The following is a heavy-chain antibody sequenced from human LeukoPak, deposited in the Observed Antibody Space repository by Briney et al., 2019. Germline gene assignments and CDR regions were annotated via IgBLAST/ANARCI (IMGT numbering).Heavy chain of an antibody. J-gene: IGHJ3*01. V-gene: IGHV3-30*03. D-gene: IGHD1-7*01. CDR2: ISRDGREM. Sequence: VGSLRLSCAASGFTLTNYIMHWVRQAPGKGLEWVALISRDGREMFYVDPVKGRFTISRDSSRNTLYLQMNSLRLEDTALYYCAREDGGTFGALDLWGHRTMVTVTS. CDR3: AREDGGTFGALDL. CDR1: GFTLTNYI.